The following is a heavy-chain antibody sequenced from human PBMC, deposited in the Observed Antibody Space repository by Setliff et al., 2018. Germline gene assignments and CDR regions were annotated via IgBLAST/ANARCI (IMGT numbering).Heavy chain of an antibody. V-gene: IGHV4-34*01. Sequence: NPSETLSLTCAVYGGSFSGYYWSWIRQPPGKGLEWIGEINHSGSTNYNPSLKSRVAISVDTSKNQFSLKLSSVTAADTAVYYCARMGCSGGSCYFFYGYWGQGTLVTVSS. D-gene: IGHD2-15*01. CDR1: GGSFSGYY. CDR3: ARMGCSGGSCYFFYGY. CDR2: INHSGST. J-gene: IGHJ4*02.